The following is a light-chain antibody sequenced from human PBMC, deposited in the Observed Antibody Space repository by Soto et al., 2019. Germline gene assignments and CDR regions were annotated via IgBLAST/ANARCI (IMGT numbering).Light chain of an antibody. J-gene: IGKJ1*01. CDR2: AAS. CDR3: QQSYSSPRT. CDR1: QNINNY. V-gene: IGKV1-39*01. Sequence: DIQLTQSPSSLSASPGDIVSMTCGASQNINNYLNWYQQKPGKAPKLMIYAASTLQRGVPSRFSGSGSGTDFTLTISSLQPEDFATYYCQQSYSSPRTFGQGTKVDIK.